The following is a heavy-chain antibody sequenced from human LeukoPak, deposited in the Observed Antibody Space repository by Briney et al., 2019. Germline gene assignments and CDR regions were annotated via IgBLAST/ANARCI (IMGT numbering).Heavy chain of an antibody. Sequence: GESLKISCKGSGYSFTSYWIGWVRQMPGKGLEWMGIIYPGDSDTRYSPSFQGQVTISADKSISTAYLQWSSLKASDTAMYYCARHEPHDEAWQLSVGFDPWGQGTLVTVSS. V-gene: IGHV5-51*01. CDR3: ARHEPHDEAWQLSVGFDP. CDR1: GYSFTSYW. J-gene: IGHJ5*02. D-gene: IGHD6-6*01. CDR2: IYPGDSDT.